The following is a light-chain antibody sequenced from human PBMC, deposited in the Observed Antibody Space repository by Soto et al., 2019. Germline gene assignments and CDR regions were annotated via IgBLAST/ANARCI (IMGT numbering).Light chain of an antibody. J-gene: IGLJ1*01. V-gene: IGLV2-14*01. CDR2: EVS. Sequence: QSVLTQPASVSGSPGQSITISCTGTSSDVGGYNYVSWYQQHPGKAPKLMIYEVSNRPSGVSNLFSGAKSGNTASLTGCGLQSEDEADYYCSSYTSSSTPPYVFGTGTKLTVL. CDR1: SSDVGGYNY. CDR3: SSYTSSSTPPYV.